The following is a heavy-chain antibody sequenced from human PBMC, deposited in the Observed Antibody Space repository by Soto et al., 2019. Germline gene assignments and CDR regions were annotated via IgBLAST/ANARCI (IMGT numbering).Heavy chain of an antibody. D-gene: IGHD3-9*01. J-gene: IGHJ6*02. CDR2: FDPEDGET. CDR3: ARGYLLLRYFDWLLPPGMDV. CDR1: GYTLTDLA. Sequence: ASVKVSCKVSGYTLTDLAMHWVRQAPGKGLEWVGGFDPEDGETIYAQKFQGRVTMTEDTSTDTAYMELSSLRSEDTAVYYCARGYLLLRYFDWLLPPGMDVWGQGTTVTVS. V-gene: IGHV1-24*01.